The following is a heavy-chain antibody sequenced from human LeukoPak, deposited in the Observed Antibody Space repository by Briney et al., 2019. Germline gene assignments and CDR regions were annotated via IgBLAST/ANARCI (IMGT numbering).Heavy chain of an antibody. CDR1: GGSISSGDYY. V-gene: IGHV4-30-4*01. Sequence: SETLSLTCTVSGGSISSGDYYWSWIRQPPGKGLEWIGYIYYSGSTYYNPSLKSRVTISVDTSKNQFSLKLSSVTAADTAVYYCARIAGIAYFDHWGQGTLVTVSS. CDR2: IYYSGST. D-gene: IGHD2-21*01. CDR3: ARIAGIAYFDH. J-gene: IGHJ4*02.